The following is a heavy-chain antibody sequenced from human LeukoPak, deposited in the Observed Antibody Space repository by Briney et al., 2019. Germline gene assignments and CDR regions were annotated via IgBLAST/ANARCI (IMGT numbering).Heavy chain of an antibody. CDR3: ARATCNTDCAGFDP. CDR2: INPNGDGT. D-gene: IGHD2/OR15-2a*01. CDR1: GYTFIGYY. V-gene: IGHV1-2*02. Sequence: ASVNVSCKASGYTFIGYYMHWVRQAPGQGLEWMGWINPNGDGTKYAQNFQGRVTMTRDTAISIAYMELSGLRADETAVYYCARATCNTDCAGFDPWGQGTLVTVSS. J-gene: IGHJ5*02.